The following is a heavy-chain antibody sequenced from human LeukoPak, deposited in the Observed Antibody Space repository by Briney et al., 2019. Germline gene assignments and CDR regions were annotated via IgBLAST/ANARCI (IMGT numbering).Heavy chain of an antibody. Sequence: PGGSLRLSCAASGFTFSSYSMNWVRQAPGKGLEWVSSISSSSSYIYYADSVKGRFTISRDNAKNSLYLQMNSLRAEDTAVYYCAGVLRRVVTAIPPLVWGQGTLVTVSS. J-gene: IGHJ4*02. CDR2: ISSSSSYI. CDR1: GFTFSSYS. CDR3: AGVLRRVVTAIPPLV. V-gene: IGHV3-21*01. D-gene: IGHD2-21*02.